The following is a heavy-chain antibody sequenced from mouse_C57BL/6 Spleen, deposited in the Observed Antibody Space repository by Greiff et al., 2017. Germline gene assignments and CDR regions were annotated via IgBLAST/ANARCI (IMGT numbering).Heavy chain of an antibody. CDR1: GYAFSSYW. CDR3: ARWGFITTVVATGYYAMDY. V-gene: IGHV1-80*01. D-gene: IGHD1-1*01. Sequence: QVQLQQSGAELVKPGASVKISCKASGYAFSSYWMNWVKQRPGTGLEWIGQIYPGDGDPNYNGKFKGKATLTADKSSSTAYMQLSSLTSEDSAVYFCARWGFITTVVATGYYAMDYRGQGTSGTVFS. J-gene: IGHJ4*01. CDR2: IYPGDGDP.